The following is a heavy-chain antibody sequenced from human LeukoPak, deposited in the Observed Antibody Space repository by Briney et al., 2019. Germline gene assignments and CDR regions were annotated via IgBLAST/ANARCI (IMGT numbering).Heavy chain of an antibody. J-gene: IGHJ4*02. Sequence: GGSLRLSCAVSGFTFSGFWMSWSRQAPGKGLEWVASINSDGSEGYYADVVKGRFTISRDNAKNSLYLQINSLRAEDTAVYYCARGTGYDFDYWGQGTLVTVSS. D-gene: IGHD5-12*01. CDR3: ARGTGYDFDY. V-gene: IGHV3-7*01. CDR1: GFTFSGFW. CDR2: INSDGSEG.